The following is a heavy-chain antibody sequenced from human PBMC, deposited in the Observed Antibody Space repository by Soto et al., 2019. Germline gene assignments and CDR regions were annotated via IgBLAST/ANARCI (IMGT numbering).Heavy chain of an antibody. CDR2: VTNSGSNT. D-gene: IGHD2-21*01. V-gene: IGHV3-23*01. CDR1: GFTFSTYA. J-gene: IGHJ3*01. CDR3: AKAIEATATGDSFGY. Sequence: EVQLLESGGGLVQPGGSLRLSCAASGFTFSTYAMTWVRQAPGQGLEWVSRVTNSGSNTYHADSVKGRFTISRDNSKNMLSLQMNSLRAEDTALYDCAKAIEATATGDSFGYWGQGTMVTVSS.